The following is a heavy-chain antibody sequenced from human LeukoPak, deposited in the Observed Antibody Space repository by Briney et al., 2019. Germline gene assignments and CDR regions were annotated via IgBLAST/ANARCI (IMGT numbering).Heavy chain of an antibody. V-gene: IGHV4-39*01. J-gene: IGHJ4*02. CDR1: GGSISSSSYY. D-gene: IGHD6-6*01. CDR3: ANQGSSASEY. CDR2: IYYSGST. Sequence: PSETLSLTCTVSGGSISSSSYYWGWIRQPPGKGLEWIGSIYYSGSTYYNPSLKSRVTISVDTSKNQFSQKLSSVTAADTAVYYCANQGSSASEYWGQGTLVTVSS.